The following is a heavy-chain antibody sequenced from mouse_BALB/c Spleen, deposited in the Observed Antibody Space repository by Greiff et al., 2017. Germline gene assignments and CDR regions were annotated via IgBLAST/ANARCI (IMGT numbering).Heavy chain of an antibody. D-gene: IGHD1-1*01. Sequence: VQLQQPGAELVKPGASVKLSCKASGYTFTSYWMHWVKQRPGQGLKWIGEINPSNGRTNYNEKFKSKATLTVDKSSSTAYMQLSSLTSEDSAVYYCARGATVVLYYYAMDYWGQGTSVTVSS. J-gene: IGHJ4*01. CDR1: GYTFTSYW. CDR2: INPSNGRT. V-gene: IGHV1S81*02. CDR3: ARGATVVLYYYAMDY.